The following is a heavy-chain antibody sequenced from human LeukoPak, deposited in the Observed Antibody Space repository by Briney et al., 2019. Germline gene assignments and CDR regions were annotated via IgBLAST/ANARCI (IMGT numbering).Heavy chain of an antibody. CDR3: ARGSNYGSGSYYEFDY. CDR2: IWYDGSNK. V-gene: IGHV3-33*01. D-gene: IGHD3-10*01. Sequence: GGSLRLSCAASGFTFSSYGMHWVRQAPGKGLEWVAVIWYDGSNKYYADSVKGRFTISRDNSKNTLYLQMNSLRAEDTAVYYCARGSNYGSGSYYEFDYWGQGTLVTVSS. CDR1: GFTFSSYG. J-gene: IGHJ4*02.